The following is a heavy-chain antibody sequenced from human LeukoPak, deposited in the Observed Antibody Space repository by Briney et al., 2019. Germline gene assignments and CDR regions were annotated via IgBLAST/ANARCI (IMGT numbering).Heavy chain of an antibody. CDR1: GFTFSSYW. D-gene: IGHD2-21*02. J-gene: IGHJ4*02. Sequence: GSLRLSCAASGFTFSSYWMSWVRQAPGKGLEWVATIKQDGSEKYYMDSVKGRFTISRDNAKNSLYLQMHSLRAEDTAVYYCARLSGEVTVFDYWGQGTLVTVSS. CDR2: IKQDGSEK. CDR3: ARLSGEVTVFDY. V-gene: IGHV3-7*01.